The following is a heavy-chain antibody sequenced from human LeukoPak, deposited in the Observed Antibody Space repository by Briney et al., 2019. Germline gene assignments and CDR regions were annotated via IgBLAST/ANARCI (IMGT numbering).Heavy chain of an antibody. CDR1: GFTFSSYA. CDR2: ISSNGGST. Sequence: GGSLRLSCSASGFTFSSYAMHWVRQAPGKGLEYVSAISSNGGSTYYADSVKGRFTISRDNSKNTLYLQMSSLRAEDTAVYYCVHRLWFGELLNDYWGQGTLVTVSS. D-gene: IGHD3-10*01. CDR3: VHRLWFGELLNDY. J-gene: IGHJ4*02. V-gene: IGHV3-64D*06.